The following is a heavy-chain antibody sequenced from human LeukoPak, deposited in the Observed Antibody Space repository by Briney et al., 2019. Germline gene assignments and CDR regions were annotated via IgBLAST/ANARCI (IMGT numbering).Heavy chain of an antibody. D-gene: IGHD6-6*01. CDR3: SRDGIAARHV. Sequence: SETLSLTCTVSGGSIRGSSYSWGWIRQPPGKGLEWIGSFYYSGSTYYNPSLKSRVTISADTSKNQFSLKLRSVTAADTAVYYCSRDGIAARHVWGQGTLVTVSS. CDR2: FYYSGST. J-gene: IGHJ4*02. CDR1: GGSIRGSSYS. V-gene: IGHV4-39*02.